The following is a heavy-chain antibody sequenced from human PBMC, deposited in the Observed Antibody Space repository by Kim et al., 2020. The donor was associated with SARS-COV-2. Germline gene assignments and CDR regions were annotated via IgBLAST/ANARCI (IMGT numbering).Heavy chain of an antibody. Sequence: DPVQGRFTISRDNSENTLYLQMNSLRAEDTAVYYCARGDCSGGSCYSFDYWGQGTLVTVSS. D-gene: IGHD2-15*01. V-gene: IGHV3-30*07. CDR3: ARGDCSGGSCYSFDY. J-gene: IGHJ4*02.